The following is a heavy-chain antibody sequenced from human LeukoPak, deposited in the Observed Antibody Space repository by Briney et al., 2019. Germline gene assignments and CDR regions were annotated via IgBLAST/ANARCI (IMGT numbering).Heavy chain of an antibody. J-gene: IGHJ4*02. CDR2: IYYSGST. Sequence: SETLSLTRTVSGGSISSYYWSWIRQPPGKGLEWIGYIYYSGSTNYNPSLKSRVTISVDTSKNQFSLKLNSVTAANTAVYYCARFDSSGWYYFDYWGQGTLVTVSS. V-gene: IGHV4-59*01. CDR1: GGSISSYY. D-gene: IGHD6-19*01. CDR3: ARFDSSGWYYFDY.